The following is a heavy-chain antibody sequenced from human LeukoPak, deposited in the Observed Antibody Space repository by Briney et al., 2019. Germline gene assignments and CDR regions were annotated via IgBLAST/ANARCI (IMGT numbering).Heavy chain of an antibody. D-gene: IGHD6-13*01. Sequence: ASVKVSCKASGYTFTSYDINWVRQATGQGLEWMGWMNPNSGNTGYAQKFQGRVTMTRNTSISTAYMELSSLRSEDTAVYYCARGAKQQLADHFDYWGQGTLVTVSS. J-gene: IGHJ4*02. V-gene: IGHV1-8*01. CDR1: GYTFTSYD. CDR2: MNPNSGNT. CDR3: ARGAKQQLADHFDY.